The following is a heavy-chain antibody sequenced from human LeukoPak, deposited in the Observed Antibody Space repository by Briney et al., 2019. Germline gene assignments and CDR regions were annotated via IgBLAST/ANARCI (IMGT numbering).Heavy chain of an antibody. J-gene: IGHJ4*02. Sequence: GGSLRLSCAASGFTFSRYWMRWARQPPGEGLVWVSHINSDGSSTSYADSVKGRITISRDNAKTTLYLQMNSLRAEDTAVYYCASETYYYGSGSYYKGQLWGQGTLVTVSS. D-gene: IGHD3-10*01. CDR3: ASETYYYGSGSYYKGQL. CDR1: GFTFSRYW. CDR2: INSDGSST. V-gene: IGHV3-74*01.